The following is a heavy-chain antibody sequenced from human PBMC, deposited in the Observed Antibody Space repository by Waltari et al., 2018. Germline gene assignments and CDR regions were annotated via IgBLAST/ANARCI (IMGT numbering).Heavy chain of an antibody. J-gene: IGHJ4*02. CDR1: GFTFSSYW. D-gene: IGHD1-26*01. CDR2: IKQDGSEK. CDR3: ARGKGWELLYVDY. Sequence: EVQLVESGGGLVQPGGSLRLSCAASGFTFSSYWMSWVRQAPGKGLEWVANIKQDGSEKDDVDCVKGRFTISRDNAKNSLYLQMNSLRAEDTAVYYCARGKGWELLYVDYWGQGTLVTVSS. V-gene: IGHV3-7*01.